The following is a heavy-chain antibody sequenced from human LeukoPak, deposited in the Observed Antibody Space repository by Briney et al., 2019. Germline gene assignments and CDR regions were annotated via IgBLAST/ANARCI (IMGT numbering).Heavy chain of an antibody. J-gene: IGHJ4*02. V-gene: IGHV4-39*01. CDR1: GVSISSSNSY. CDR2: IYYTGST. Sequence: SETLSLTCTVSGVSISSSNSYWGWIRQPPGKGLEWIGSIYYTGSTYYNASLKSQVSISIDTSKNQFSLKLTSVTAADTSVYYCARQTGSGLFILPGGQGTLVTVSS. D-gene: IGHD3/OR15-3a*01. CDR3: ARQTGSGLFILP.